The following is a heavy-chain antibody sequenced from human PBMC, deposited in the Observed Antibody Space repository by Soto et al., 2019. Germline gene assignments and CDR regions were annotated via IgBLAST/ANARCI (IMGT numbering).Heavy chain of an antibody. Sequence: GGSLRLSCAASGFSVRTNYMSWVRQAPGKGLEWVSVFESGGSIYYADSVKGRFIISRDYARNTVDLRLNSLRADDTAVYYCARAGVTPDFFDYWGQGTLVTVSS. CDR3: ARAGVTPDFFDY. CDR2: FESGGSI. J-gene: IGHJ4*02. D-gene: IGHD2-21*02. CDR1: GFSVRTNY. V-gene: IGHV3-53*01.